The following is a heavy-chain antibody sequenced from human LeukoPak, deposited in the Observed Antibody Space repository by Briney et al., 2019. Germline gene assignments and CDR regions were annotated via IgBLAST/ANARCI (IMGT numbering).Heavy chain of an antibody. Sequence: SETLSLTCTVSGYSISSGYYWGWIRQPPGKGLEWIGSIYHSGSTYYNPSLRSRVTISVDTSKNQFSLRLSSVTAADTAVYYCARVTGYMVEDYFDYWGQGTLVTVSS. CDR2: IYHSGST. D-gene: IGHD6-13*01. CDR1: GYSISSGYY. J-gene: IGHJ4*02. V-gene: IGHV4-38-2*02. CDR3: ARVTGYMVEDYFDY.